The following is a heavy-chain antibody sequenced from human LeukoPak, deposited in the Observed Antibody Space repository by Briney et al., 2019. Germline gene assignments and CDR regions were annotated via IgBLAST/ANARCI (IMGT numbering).Heavy chain of an antibody. Sequence: ASVKVSCKASGYTFTSYGISWVRQAPGQGLEWMGWISAYNGNTNYAQKLQGRVTMTTDTSTSTAYMELSRLRSDDTAVYYCARAMATIPYYYYYMDVWGKGTTVTVSS. D-gene: IGHD5-24*01. CDR3: ARAMATIPYYYYYMDV. J-gene: IGHJ6*03. CDR1: GYTFTSYG. CDR2: ISAYNGNT. V-gene: IGHV1-18*01.